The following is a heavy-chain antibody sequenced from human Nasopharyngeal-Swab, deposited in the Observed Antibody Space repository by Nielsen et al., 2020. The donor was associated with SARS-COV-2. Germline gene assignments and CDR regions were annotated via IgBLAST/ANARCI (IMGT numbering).Heavy chain of an antibody. CDR1: GFTLADYY. D-gene: IGHD3-9*01. CDR2: SRVKANSYTA. Sequence: GGSLRLSCVASGFTLADYYMDWVRQAPGKGLEWLGHSRVKANSYTAEYAASVTGRFTFSREESKNVLYLQMNSLKTEDTALYYCARVGICNNDWCGSYDSWGQGTLVTVSS. J-gene: IGHJ4*02. V-gene: IGHV3-72*01. CDR3: ARVGICNNDWCGSYDS.